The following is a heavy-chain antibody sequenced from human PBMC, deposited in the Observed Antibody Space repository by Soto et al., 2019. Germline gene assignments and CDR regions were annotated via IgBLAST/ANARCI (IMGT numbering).Heavy chain of an antibody. CDR2: IYRTGPT. Sequence: EVQLVESGGGLVQPGGSLRLSCAASRFSVSDNYMSWVRQTPGKGLEWVSIIYRTGPTYYADSVKGRFIISRDTSKNTLYLQMNNLRAEDTAVYYCARIVGATYGMDVWGPGTTVTVSS. J-gene: IGHJ6*02. V-gene: IGHV3-66*01. D-gene: IGHD1-26*01. CDR1: RFSVSDNY. CDR3: ARIVGATYGMDV.